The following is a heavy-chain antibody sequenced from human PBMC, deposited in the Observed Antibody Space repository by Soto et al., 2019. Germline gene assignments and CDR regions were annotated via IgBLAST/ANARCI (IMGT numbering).Heavy chain of an antibody. Sequence: QVQLVQSGAEVKKPGSSVKVSCKASGGTFSSYTISWVRQAPGQGLEWMGRIIPILGIANYAQKFQGRVTITADKSTSTAYMELSSLRSEDTAVYYCASANHWGSGSYPFDYWGQGTLVTVSS. J-gene: IGHJ4*02. D-gene: IGHD3-10*01. CDR2: IIPILGIA. V-gene: IGHV1-69*02. CDR1: GGTFSSYT. CDR3: ASANHWGSGSYPFDY.